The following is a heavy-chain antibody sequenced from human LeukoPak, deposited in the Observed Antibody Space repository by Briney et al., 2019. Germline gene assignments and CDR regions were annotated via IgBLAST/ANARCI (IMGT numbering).Heavy chain of an antibody. CDR2: ISSSSSYI. D-gene: IGHD1-26*01. V-gene: IGHV3-21*01. CDR3: ARAYGRVVGATSAGY. CDR1: GFTFSSYS. Sequence: GGSLRLSCAASGFTFSSYSMNWVRQAPGKGLEWVSSISSSSSYIYYADSVKGRFTISRDNAKNSLYLQMNSLRAEDTAVYYCARAYGRVVGATSAGYWGQGTLVTVSS. J-gene: IGHJ4*02.